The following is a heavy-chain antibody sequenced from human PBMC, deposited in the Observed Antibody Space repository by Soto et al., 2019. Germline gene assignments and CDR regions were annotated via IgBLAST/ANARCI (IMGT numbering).Heavy chain of an antibody. Sequence: QVQLQESGPGLVKPSETLSLTCTVSGGSVSSGSYYWSWIRQPPGKGLEWIGYIYYSGSTNYNPSLISRVTISVDTSKNQFSLKLSSVTAADTAVYYCARVRWLTRNWYFDLWGRGTLVTVSS. D-gene: IGHD3-10*01. CDR1: GGSVSSGSYY. V-gene: IGHV4-61*01. CDR2: IYYSGST. J-gene: IGHJ2*01. CDR3: ARVRWLTRNWYFDL.